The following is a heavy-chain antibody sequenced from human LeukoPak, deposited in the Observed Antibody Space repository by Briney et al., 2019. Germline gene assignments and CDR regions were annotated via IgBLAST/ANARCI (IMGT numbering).Heavy chain of an antibody. V-gene: IGHV3-30*04. CDR2: ISSDGSNK. CDR3: ARRRNDALDI. CDR1: GFTFSRYT. J-gene: IGHJ3*02. Sequence: GGSLRLSCAASGFTFSRYTMHWVRQAPGKGLEWLAAISSDGSNKYYADSVKGRFTISRDNSKNTLYLQMNTLRAEDTAVYYCARRRNDALDIWGQGTMVTVSS. D-gene: IGHD1-14*01.